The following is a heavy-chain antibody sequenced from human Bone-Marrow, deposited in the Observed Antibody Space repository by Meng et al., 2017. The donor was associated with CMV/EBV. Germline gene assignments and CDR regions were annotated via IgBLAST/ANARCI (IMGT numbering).Heavy chain of an antibody. CDR3: ARGDPGWGSSSWFYYYYGMDV. CDR1: GYTFTSYD. J-gene: IGHJ6*02. D-gene: IGHD6-13*01. CDR2: MNPNSGNT. Sequence: ASVTVSCKASGYTFTSYDINWVRQATGQGLEWMGWMNPNSGNTGYAQKFQGRVTITRNTSISTAYMELSSLRSEDTAVYYCARGDPGWGSSSWFYYYYGMDVWGQGTTVTVSS. V-gene: IGHV1-8*01.